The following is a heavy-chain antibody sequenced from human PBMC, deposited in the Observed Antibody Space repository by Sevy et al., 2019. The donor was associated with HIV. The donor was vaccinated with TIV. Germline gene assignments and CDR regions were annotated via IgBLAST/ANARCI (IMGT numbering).Heavy chain of an antibody. D-gene: IGHD2-15*01. CDR1: GYTFTSYR. J-gene: IGHJ4*02. Sequence: ASVKVSCKASGYTFTSYRIMWVRQGPGQGLEWMGWISAFNSDTNYEQKLQGRVTMTTDRSTSTVYMELRSLRSDDTAVYYCARAYCSGGRCYSLAYWGQGTLVTVSS. CDR3: ARAYCSGGRCYSLAY. V-gene: IGHV1-18*01. CDR2: ISAFNSDT.